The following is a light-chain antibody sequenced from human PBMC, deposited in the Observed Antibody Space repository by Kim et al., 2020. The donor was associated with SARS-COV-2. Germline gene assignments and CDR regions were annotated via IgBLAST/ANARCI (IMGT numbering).Light chain of an antibody. CDR1: ALPKQY. J-gene: IGLJ3*02. CDR2: KDS. Sequence: PGQTARITCSGDALPKQYSYWYQQKSGQAPVLVIYKDSERPSGIPARFSGSSSGTTVTLTISGVQAEDEADYYCQSPDSSASYRVFGGGTKLTVL. CDR3: QSPDSSASYRV. V-gene: IGLV3-25*03.